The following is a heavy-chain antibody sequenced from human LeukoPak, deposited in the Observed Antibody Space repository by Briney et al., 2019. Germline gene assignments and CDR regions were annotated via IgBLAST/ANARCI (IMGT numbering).Heavy chain of an antibody. Sequence: GGSLRLSCAASGFTFSSYSMNWVRQAPGKGLEWVAFIRYDGSNKYYADSVKGRFTISRDNSKNTLYLQMNSLRAEDTAVYYCAKEDYDILTGSAFDYWGQGTLVTVSS. V-gene: IGHV3-30*02. CDR3: AKEDYDILTGSAFDY. D-gene: IGHD3-9*01. CDR2: IRYDGSNK. CDR1: GFTFSSYS. J-gene: IGHJ4*02.